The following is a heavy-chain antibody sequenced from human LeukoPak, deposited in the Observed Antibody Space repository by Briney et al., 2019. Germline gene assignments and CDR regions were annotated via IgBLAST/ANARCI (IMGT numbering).Heavy chain of an antibody. CDR3: ARRGGSSWSSFDY. CDR2: SSGFGGST. CDR1: GFTFNNYA. J-gene: IGHJ4*02. D-gene: IGHD6-13*01. V-gene: IGHV3-23*01. Sequence: PGGSLRLSCAASGFTFNNYAMNWARQAPGKGLEWVSGSSGFGGSTYYAPSVKGRLTISRDNFGNMLYLHLDSLRVEDTAIYYCARRGGSSWSSFDYWGQGAQVTVSS.